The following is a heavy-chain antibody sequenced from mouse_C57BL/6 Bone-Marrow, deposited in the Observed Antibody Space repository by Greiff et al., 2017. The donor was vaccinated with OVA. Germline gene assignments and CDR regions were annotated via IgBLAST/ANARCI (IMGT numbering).Heavy chain of an antibody. J-gene: IGHJ3*01. CDR2: IYPRSGNT. V-gene: IGHV1-81*01. D-gene: IGHD4-1*01. Sequence: QVQLKESGAELVRPGASVKLSCKASGYTFTSYGISWVKQRTGQGLEWIGEIYPRSGNTYYNEKFKGKATLTADKSSSTAYMELRSLTSEDSAVYFCARWDFFAYWGQGTLVTVSA. CDR1: GYTFTSYG. CDR3: ARWDFFAY.